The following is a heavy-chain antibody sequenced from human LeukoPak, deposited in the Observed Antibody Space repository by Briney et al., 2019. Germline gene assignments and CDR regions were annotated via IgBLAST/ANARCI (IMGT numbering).Heavy chain of an antibody. V-gene: IGHV3-7*03. CDR2: IKPDGGQK. CDR3: ARDRESNWYPFLDR. CDR1: GFTFSSYS. J-gene: IGHJ5*02. Sequence: GGSLRLSCAASGFTFSSYSMNWVRQAPGKGLEWVANIKPDGGQKYYVDSVKGRFTISRDNAKNSMYLQMDNLRDEDTAVYFCARDRESNWYPFLDRWGQGTLVTVSS. D-gene: IGHD1-20*01.